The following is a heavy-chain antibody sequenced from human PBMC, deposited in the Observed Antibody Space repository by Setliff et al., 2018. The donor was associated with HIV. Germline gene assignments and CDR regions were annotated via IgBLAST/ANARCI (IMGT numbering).Heavy chain of an antibody. J-gene: IGHJ3*02. V-gene: IGHV4-34*01. CDR3: ARPTTGVGGGAAFDI. D-gene: IGHD2-8*01. CDR2: VSHTGST. Sequence: PSETLSLTCAVYGGSLSGYYWRWIRQPPGKGLEWIGDVSHTGSTNYNPSLKSRVTISVDTSKNHFSLKLNSVTAADTAVYFCARPTTGVGGGAAFDIWGQGTMVTVSS. CDR1: GGSLSGYY.